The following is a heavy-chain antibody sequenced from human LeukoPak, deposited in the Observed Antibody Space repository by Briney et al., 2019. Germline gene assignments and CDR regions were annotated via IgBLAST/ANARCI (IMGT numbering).Heavy chain of an antibody. V-gene: IGHV4-34*01. CDR1: GGSFSGYY. J-gene: IGHJ5*02. CDR3: ARGPPRVRLGELSFTRYYCWFDP. Sequence: PSETLSLTCAVYGGSFSGYYWSWIRQPPGKGLEWIGEINHSGSTNYNPSLKSRVTISVDTSKNQFSLKLSSVTAADTAVYYCARGPPRVRLGELSFTRYYCWFDPWGQGTLVTVSS. CDR2: INHSGST. D-gene: IGHD3-16*02.